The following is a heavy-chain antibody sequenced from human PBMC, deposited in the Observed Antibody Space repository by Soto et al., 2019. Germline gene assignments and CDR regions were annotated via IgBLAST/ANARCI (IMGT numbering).Heavy chain of an antibody. CDR1: GFTIRDYY. V-gene: IGHV3-11*06. J-gene: IGHJ4*02. Sequence: QVQLVESVGGLVKPGGSLRLSCVASGFTIRDYYMSWVRQTPGKGLEWVSYISSSNTYTNYADSVKGRFTISRDNAKNSLFLQMNSLRAEDTAIYYCVRDRTLYSTSPLGYWGQGTLLTVSS. D-gene: IGHD2-2*01. CDR3: VRDRTLYSTSPLGY. CDR2: ISSSNTYT.